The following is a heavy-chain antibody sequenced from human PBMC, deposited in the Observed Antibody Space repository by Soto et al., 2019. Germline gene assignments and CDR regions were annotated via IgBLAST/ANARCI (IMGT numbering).Heavy chain of an antibody. J-gene: IGHJ4*02. CDR1: GYPFTHYG. D-gene: IGHD3-22*01. Sequence: ASVKVSCKSSGYPFTHYGITWIRQAPGQGLEWMGWINVGNGNTRYSQKFQGRLTLTRDTPGNTAYLELNSLISEDTAVYYCATPQDYDGCLDSWGQGTLVTSPQ. CDR3: ATPQDYDGCLDS. CDR2: INVGNGNT. V-gene: IGHV1-18*01.